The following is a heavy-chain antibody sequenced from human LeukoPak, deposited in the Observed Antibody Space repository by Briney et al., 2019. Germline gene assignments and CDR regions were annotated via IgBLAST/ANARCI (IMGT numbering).Heavy chain of an antibody. CDR2: IYTSGST. Sequence: SETLSLTCTVSGGSISSYYWSWIRQPAGKGLEWIGRIYTSGSTNYNPSLKSRVTMSVDTSKNQFSLKLSSVTAADTAVYYCAREDSSSSGGGSGPVSSHLPYFDYWGQGTLVTVSS. J-gene: IGHJ4*02. V-gene: IGHV4-4*07. CDR1: GGSISSYY. CDR3: AREDSSSSGGGSGPVSSHLPYFDY. D-gene: IGHD6-6*01.